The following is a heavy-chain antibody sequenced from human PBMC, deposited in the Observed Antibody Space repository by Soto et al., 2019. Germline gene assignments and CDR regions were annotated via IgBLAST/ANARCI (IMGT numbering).Heavy chain of an antibody. CDR3: ARDLAIARQWLPNYYDSSGLDY. CDR1: GGSISRGGYY. V-gene: IGHV4-31*03. J-gene: IGHJ4*02. Sequence: SETLSLTCTVSGGSISRGGYYWSWIRQNPGKGLEWIGYTYNSVSTYYNPSLKSRVTISVDTSKNQFSLKLTSVTAVDTAVYYCARDLAIARQWLPNYYDSSGLDYWGQGTLVTVSS. D-gene: IGHD3-22*01. CDR2: TYNSVST.